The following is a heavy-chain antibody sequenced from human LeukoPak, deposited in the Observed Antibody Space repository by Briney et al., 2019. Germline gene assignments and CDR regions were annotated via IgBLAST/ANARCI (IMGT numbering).Heavy chain of an antibody. Sequence: SQTLSLTCTVSGGSISSGDYYWSWIRQPPGKGLEWIGYIYYSGSTYYNPSLKSRVTISVDTSKNQFSLKLSSVTAADTAVYYCARTCCSTSCYKFGYYYYYMDVWGKGTTVTVSS. V-gene: IGHV4-30-4*08. CDR3: ARTCCSTSCYKFGYYYYYMDV. J-gene: IGHJ6*03. D-gene: IGHD2-2*02. CDR1: GGSISSGDYY. CDR2: IYYSGST.